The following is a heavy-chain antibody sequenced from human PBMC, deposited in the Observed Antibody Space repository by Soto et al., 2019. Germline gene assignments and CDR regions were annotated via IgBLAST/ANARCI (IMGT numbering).Heavy chain of an antibody. J-gene: IGHJ5*02. CDR2: IYYSGST. D-gene: IGHD2-2*01. V-gene: IGHV4-31*03. CDR3: ARVMPAKGVVVPAATYDNWFDP. CDR1: GGSISSGGYY. Sequence: TSETLSLTCTVSGGSISSGGYYWSWIRQHPGKGLEWIGYIYYSGSTYYNPSLKSRVTISVDTSKNQFSLKLSSVTAADTAVYYCARVMPAKGVVVPAATYDNWFDPWGQGTLVTVSS.